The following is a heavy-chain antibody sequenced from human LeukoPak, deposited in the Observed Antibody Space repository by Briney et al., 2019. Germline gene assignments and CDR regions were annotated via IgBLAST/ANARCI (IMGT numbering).Heavy chain of an antibody. Sequence: GGSLRLSCAASGFTFSSYAMHWVRQAPGKGLEWVAVISYDGSNKYYADSVKGRFTISRDNSKNTLYLQMNSLRAEDTAVYYCARDRVVVVAATTVNWFDPWGQGTLVTVSS. D-gene: IGHD2-15*01. V-gene: IGHV3-30-3*01. J-gene: IGHJ5*02. CDR2: ISYDGSNK. CDR1: GFTFSSYA. CDR3: ARDRVVVVAATTVNWFDP.